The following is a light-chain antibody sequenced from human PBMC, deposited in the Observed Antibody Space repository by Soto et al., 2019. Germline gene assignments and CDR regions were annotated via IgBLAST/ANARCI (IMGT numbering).Light chain of an antibody. CDR2: DIS. V-gene: IGLV2-14*01. CDR3: TSYTSSSTLWV. Sequence: QSVLTQPASVSGSPGQSSTISCTGTSSDVGAYNYVSWYQQHPGKAPKLMIYDISNRPSRVSDRFSGSKSGNTASLTISGLQADDEADYYCTSYTSSSTLWVFGTGTKVTVL. CDR1: SSDVGAYNY. J-gene: IGLJ1*01.